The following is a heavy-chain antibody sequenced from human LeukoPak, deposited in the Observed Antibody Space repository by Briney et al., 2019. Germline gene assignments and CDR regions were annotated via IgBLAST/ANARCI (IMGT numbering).Heavy chain of an antibody. Sequence: SVKVSCKASGGTFSSYAISWVRQAPGQGLEWMGGIIPIFGTANYAQKFQGRVTITADESTSTAYMELSSLRSEDTAVYYCASPSRGNDVAYYYYMDVWGKGTTVTISS. V-gene: IGHV1-69*13. CDR3: ASPSRGNDVAYYYYMDV. CDR2: IIPIFGTA. CDR1: GGTFSSYA. D-gene: IGHD1-1*01. J-gene: IGHJ6*03.